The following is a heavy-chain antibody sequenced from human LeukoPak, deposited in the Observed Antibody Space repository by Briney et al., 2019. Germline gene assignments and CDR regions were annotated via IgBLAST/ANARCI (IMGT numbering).Heavy chain of an antibody. V-gene: IGHV3-33*01. J-gene: IGHJ3*02. CDR2: IWYDGSNK. CDR3: ARDGSQYYYDSSGLNDI. D-gene: IGHD3-22*01. Sequence: PGGSLRLSCAASGFTFSSYGMHWVRQAPGEGLEWVAVIWYDGSNKYYADSVKGRFTISRDNSKNTLYLQMNSLRAEDTAVYYCARDGSQYYYDSSGLNDIWGQGTMVTVSS. CDR1: GFTFSSYG.